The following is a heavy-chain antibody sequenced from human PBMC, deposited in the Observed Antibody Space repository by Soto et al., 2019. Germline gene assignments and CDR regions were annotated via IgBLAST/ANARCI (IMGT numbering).Heavy chain of an antibody. D-gene: IGHD7-27*01. CDR1: GFSLSTSGVG. J-gene: IGHJ4*02. V-gene: IGHV2-5*02. Sequence: SGPTLVNPTQNLTLTCTFSGFSLSTSGVGVAWIRQPPGKALEWLALIYWDDDKRYSPSLMSRLTITKDTSKNQVVLTMTNMDPVDTATYYCAHRSLAVWGFDYWGQGTLVTVSS. CDR3: AHRSLAVWGFDY. CDR2: IYWDDDK.